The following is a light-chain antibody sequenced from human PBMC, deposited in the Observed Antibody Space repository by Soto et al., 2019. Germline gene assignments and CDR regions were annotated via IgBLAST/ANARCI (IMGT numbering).Light chain of an antibody. V-gene: IGKV1-33*01. J-gene: IGKJ3*01. Sequence: DIQMTQSPSSLSASVGDRVTITCQASQDITSYLNWYQHKPGKAPKLLIYDASILEAGVPPRFSGSGSGTDFTLTISSLQPEDVATYYCQQYHSYSPFTFGPGTKVDIK. CDR3: QQYHSYSPFT. CDR2: DAS. CDR1: QDITSY.